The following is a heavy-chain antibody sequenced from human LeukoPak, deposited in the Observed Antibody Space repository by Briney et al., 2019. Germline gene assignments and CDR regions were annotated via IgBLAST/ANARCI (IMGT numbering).Heavy chain of an antibody. CDR3: AKDRVESYYDSSGGFDY. CDR1: GFTFDDYA. J-gene: IGHJ4*02. V-gene: IGHV3-9*01. D-gene: IGHD3-22*01. CDR2: ISWNSGSI. Sequence: GGSLRLSCAASGFTFDDYAMHWVRQAPGKGLEWASGISWNSGSIGYADSVKGRFTISRDNAKNSLYLQMNSLRAEDTALYYCAKDRVESYYDSSGGFDYWGQGTLVTVSS.